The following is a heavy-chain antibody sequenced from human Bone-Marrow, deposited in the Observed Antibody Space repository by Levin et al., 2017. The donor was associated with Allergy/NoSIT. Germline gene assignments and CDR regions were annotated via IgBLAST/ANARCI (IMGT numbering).Heavy chain of an antibody. D-gene: IGHD3-22*01. J-gene: IGHJ4*02. CDR2: IWYDGSNK. V-gene: IGHV3-33*01. CDR1: GFTFSSYG. CDR3: ARGLYHSSGYPDY. Sequence: GESLKISCAASGFTFSSYGMHWVRQAPGKGLEWVAVIWYDGSNKYYADSVKGRFTISRDNSNNTLYLQVNSLRAEDTAVYYCARGLYHSSGYPDYWGQGTRVIVSS.